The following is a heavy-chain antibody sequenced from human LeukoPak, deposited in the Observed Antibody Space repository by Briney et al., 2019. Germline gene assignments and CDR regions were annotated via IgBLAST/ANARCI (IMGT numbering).Heavy chain of an antibody. Sequence: PAGSLRLSCAASGFTFSGSAMHWVRQASGKGLEWVGRIRSKANSYATAYAASVKGRFTISRDDSKNTAYLQMNSLKTEDTAVYYCTSQPLYYYDSSGYSHYNYYMDVWGKGTTVTVSS. CDR2: IRSKANSYAT. J-gene: IGHJ6*03. V-gene: IGHV3-73*01. D-gene: IGHD3-22*01. CDR1: GFTFSGSA. CDR3: TSQPLYYYDSSGYSHYNYYMDV.